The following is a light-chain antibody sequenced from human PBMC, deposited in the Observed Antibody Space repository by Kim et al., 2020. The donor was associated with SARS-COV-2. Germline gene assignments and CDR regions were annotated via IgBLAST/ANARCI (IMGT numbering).Light chain of an antibody. CDR2: GAS. J-gene: IGKJ1*01. CDR3: QQYNNLPRT. V-gene: IGKV3-15*01. CDR1: QGVSSN. Sequence: VSPGERATLTCRASQGVSSNLAWYQQKPGKAPRLLIYGASTRATGIPARFSGSGSGTEFTLTISSLQSEDFAVYYCQQYNNLPRTFGQGTKVDIK.